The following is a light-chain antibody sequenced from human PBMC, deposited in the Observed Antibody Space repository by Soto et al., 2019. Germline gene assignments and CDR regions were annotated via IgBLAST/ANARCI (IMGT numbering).Light chain of an antibody. CDR2: GAS. Sequence: EIGLTQSPGTLSLSPGERATLSCRASQSVSSSYLAWYQQKPGQAPRLLIYGASSRATGIPDRFSGSGSGTDFTLTISRLELEDFAVYYCQQYGSSPPWTFGQGTKVEIK. J-gene: IGKJ1*01. V-gene: IGKV3-20*01. CDR3: QQYGSSPPWT. CDR1: QSVSSSY.